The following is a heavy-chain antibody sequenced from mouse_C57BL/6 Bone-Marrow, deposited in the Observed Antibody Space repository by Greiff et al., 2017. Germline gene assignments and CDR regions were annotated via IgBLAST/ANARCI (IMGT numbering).Heavy chain of an antibody. J-gene: IGHJ1*03. CDR3: ERLESCGSSGYWYFDV. D-gene: IGHD1-1*01. Sequence: QVHVQQSGPELVKPGASVKLSCKASGYTFTSYDINWVKQRPGQGLEWIGVIYPRDGSTKYNEKFKGKATLTVDTSSSTAYIELHSLTSEDSAVYCCERLESCGSSGYWYFDVGGTGTTVTVSS. CDR2: IYPRDGST. V-gene: IGHV1-85*01. CDR1: GYTFTSYD.